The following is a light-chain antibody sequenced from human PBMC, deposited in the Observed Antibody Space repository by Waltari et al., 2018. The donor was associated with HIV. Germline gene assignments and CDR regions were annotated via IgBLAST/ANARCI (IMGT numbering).Light chain of an antibody. J-gene: IGLJ2*01. Sequence: QSVLTQPPSASGTPGQRVTISCSGRSSNIGSNTVNWYQQLPGTAPKLLIYDNNKRPSGIPDRFSGSKSGTSAALGITALQTGDEADYYCGTWDSSLNAGVFGGGTKVTVL. CDR2: DNN. V-gene: IGLV1-51*01. CDR1: SSNIGSNT. CDR3: GTWDSSLNAGV.